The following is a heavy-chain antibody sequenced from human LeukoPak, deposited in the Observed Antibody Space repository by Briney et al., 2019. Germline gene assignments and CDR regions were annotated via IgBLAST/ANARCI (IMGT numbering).Heavy chain of an antibody. CDR3: ATGGDTSGYFYYFDS. CDR1: GGSISTNY. CDR2: MSYRGGA. J-gene: IGHJ4*02. V-gene: IGHV4-59*01. Sequence: SETLSLTCTVSGGSISTNYWSWIRQPPGKGLEWIGYMSYRGGANYNPSLKSRATISVDTSKNQFSLKLSSVTAADTAVYYCATGGDTSGYFYYFDSWGQGTLVTVSS. D-gene: IGHD3-22*01.